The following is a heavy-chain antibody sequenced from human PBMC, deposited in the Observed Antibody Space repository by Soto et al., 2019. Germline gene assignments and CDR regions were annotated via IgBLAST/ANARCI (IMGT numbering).Heavy chain of an antibody. D-gene: IGHD3-10*01. V-gene: IGHV3-72*01. CDR3: VGVGPPGHDAFDF. CDR2: TRKKGNSYTT. Sequence: EGQLVESGGGLVQPGGSLRLSCAASGFTFSDHYMDWVRQAPRKGLEWVGRTRKKGNSYTTEYAASVKGRFSVSRDDSKNSLYLQMNSLKTEDTAVYYCVGVGPPGHDAFDFWGQGTVVTVSS. J-gene: IGHJ3*01. CDR1: GFTFSDHY.